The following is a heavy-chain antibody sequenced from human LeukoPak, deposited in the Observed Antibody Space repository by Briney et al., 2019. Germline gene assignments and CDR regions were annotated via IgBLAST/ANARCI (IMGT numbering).Heavy chain of an antibody. V-gene: IGHV3-23*01. CDR2: ITAGGSS. CDR1: GFTFSSYA. Sequence: PGGSLRLSCAASGFTFSSYAMSWVRQTPGKGLEWVSAITAGGSSFYADSVKGRFTISRDNSKNTLFLQVNSLGAEDTAVYYCAKELAAFGVGAFDIWGQGTMVTVS. CDR3: AKELAAFGVGAFDI. D-gene: IGHD3-3*02. J-gene: IGHJ3*02.